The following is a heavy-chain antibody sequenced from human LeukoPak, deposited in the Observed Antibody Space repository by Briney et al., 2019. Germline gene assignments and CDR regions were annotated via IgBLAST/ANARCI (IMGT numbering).Heavy chain of an antibody. CDR2: IAFDGSRK. D-gene: IGHD3-10*01. Sequence: PGGSLRLSCAASGFTFSMFGMHWVRQAPGKGLEWVTHIAFDGSRKYYTDSVKGRFTISRDNSKDTLYLQMNSTGADATAVYCAARWKGDTASGSLDFWGQGTLVTVSS. J-gene: IGHJ4*02. CDR1: GFTFSMFG. V-gene: IGHV3-33*05. CDR3: ARWKGDTASGSLDF.